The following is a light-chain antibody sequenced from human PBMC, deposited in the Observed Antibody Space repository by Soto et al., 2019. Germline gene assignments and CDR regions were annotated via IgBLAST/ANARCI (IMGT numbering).Light chain of an antibody. CDR2: GAS. V-gene: IGKV3-15*01. Sequence: EIVMTQSPATLSVSPGERATLSCRASQSVSSNLAWYQQKPGQAPRLLIYGASTRATGIPARFSGSGSGTEFTLTISSLQSEEFAIYYRQHYNNWPPWTFGQGNKVEIK. J-gene: IGKJ1*01. CDR3: QHYNNWPPWT. CDR1: QSVSSN.